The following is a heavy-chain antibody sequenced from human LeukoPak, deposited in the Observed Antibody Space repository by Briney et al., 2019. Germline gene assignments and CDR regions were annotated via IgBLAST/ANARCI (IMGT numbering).Heavy chain of an antibody. V-gene: IGHV3-48*01. CDR2: INVVNGAV. CDR3: VRDGNRGYDMDV. Sequence: GGSLRLSCATSGFTLRYYQMNWVRQAPGKGLEWVSYINVVNGAVYYADSVKGRFTISGDIATNSVYLQMNSLRAEDTALYYCVRDGNRGYDMDVWGQGTAVTVSS. J-gene: IGHJ6*02. D-gene: IGHD3-10*01. CDR1: GFTLRYYQ.